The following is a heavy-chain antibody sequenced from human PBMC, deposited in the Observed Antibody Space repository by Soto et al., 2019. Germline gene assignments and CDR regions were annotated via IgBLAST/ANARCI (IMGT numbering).Heavy chain of an antibody. V-gene: IGHV3-11*01. Sequence: PGGSLRLSCAASGFTFSDYYMSWIRQAPGKGLEWVSYISSSGSTIYYADSVKGRFTISRDNAKNSLYLQMNSLRAEDTAVYYCARGREKYDFWSGYTHTPDYWGQGTLVTVSS. CDR2: ISSSGSTI. CDR3: ARGREKYDFWSGYTHTPDY. CDR1: GFTFSDYY. J-gene: IGHJ4*02. D-gene: IGHD3-3*01.